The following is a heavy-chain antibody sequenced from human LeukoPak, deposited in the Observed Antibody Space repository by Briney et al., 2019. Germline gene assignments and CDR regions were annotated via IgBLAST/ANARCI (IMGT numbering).Heavy chain of an antibody. D-gene: IGHD1-26*01. CDR1: GYTFTRYG. V-gene: IGHV1-18*01. Sequence: ASVKVSCKASGYTFTRYGISWVRQAPGQGLEWMGWISVYNGHTNYAQNLQGRVTMTTDTSTSTAYMELRNVRSDDTAVYYCARGGRWELPRPYAFDIWGQGTMVTVSS. CDR2: ISVYNGHT. CDR3: ARGGRWELPRPYAFDI. J-gene: IGHJ3*02.